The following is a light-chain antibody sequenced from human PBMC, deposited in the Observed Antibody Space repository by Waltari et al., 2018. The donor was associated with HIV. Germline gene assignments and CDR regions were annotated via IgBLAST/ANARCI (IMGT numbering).Light chain of an antibody. CDR1: NIGSKG. CDR2: YDS. CDR3: QVWHISTDHWV. J-gene: IGLJ3*02. V-gene: IGLV3-21*04. Sequence: SYVLTQPPSVSVAPGKTASITCEAANIGSKGVHWYQQKPGQAPILVIYYDSDRPSGIPARFSGSNSGNTATLTISRVEAGDEADYYCQVWHISTDHWVFGAGTKLTVV.